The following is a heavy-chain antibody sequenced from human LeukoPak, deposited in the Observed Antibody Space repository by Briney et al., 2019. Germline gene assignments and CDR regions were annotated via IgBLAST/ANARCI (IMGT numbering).Heavy chain of an antibody. CDR2: IYYSGST. CDR1: GGSISSYY. D-gene: IGHD2-15*01. V-gene: IGHV4-59*01. CDR3: ARGVVVAATPGWFDP. Sequence: SETLSLTCTVSGGSISSYYWSWIRQPPGKGLEWIGYIYYSGSTNYNPSLKSRVTISVDTSKNQFSLKLSSVTAADTAVYYCARGVVVAATPGWFDPRGQGTLVTVSS. J-gene: IGHJ5*02.